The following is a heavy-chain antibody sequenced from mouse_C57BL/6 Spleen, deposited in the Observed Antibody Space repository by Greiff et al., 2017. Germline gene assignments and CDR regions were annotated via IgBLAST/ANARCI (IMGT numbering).Heavy chain of an antibody. CDR2: LDPETGGT. D-gene: IGHD1-1*01. CDR3: TTAFTTVVAKGAMDY. V-gene: IGHV1-15*01. Sequence: QVQLQQSGAELVRPGASVTLSCKASGYTFTDYEMHWVKQTPVHGLEWIGALDPETGGTAYNQKFKGKAILTADKSSSTAYMELRSLTSEDSAVYYCTTAFTTVVAKGAMDYWGQGTSVTVSS. CDR1: GYTFTDYE. J-gene: IGHJ4*01.